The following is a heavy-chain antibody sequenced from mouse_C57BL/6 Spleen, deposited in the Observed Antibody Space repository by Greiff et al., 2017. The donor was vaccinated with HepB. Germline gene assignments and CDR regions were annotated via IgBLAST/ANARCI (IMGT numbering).Heavy chain of an antibody. V-gene: IGHV1-81*01. Sequence: QVQLQQSGAELARPGASVKLSCKASGYTFTSYGISWVKQRTGQGLEWIGEIYPRSGNTYYNEKFKGKATLTADKSSRTAYMELRSLTSEDSAVYFCARSTGGYAMDYWGQGTSVTVSS. CDR1: GYTFTSYG. CDR3: ARSTGGYAMDY. CDR2: IYPRSGNT. J-gene: IGHJ4*01.